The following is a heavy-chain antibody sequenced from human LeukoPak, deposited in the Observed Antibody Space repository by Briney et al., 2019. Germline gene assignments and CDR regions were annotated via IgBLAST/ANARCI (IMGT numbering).Heavy chain of an antibody. V-gene: IGHV4-34*12. CDR2: TFHSDSI. D-gene: IGHD3-22*01. J-gene: IGHJ4*02. CDR1: GDSFSEYY. Sequence: SETLSLTCAVYGDSFSEYYWNWVRQAPGKGLEWIGVTFHSDSIHYNPALNSRVTMSVDMSKNQFSLRLTSVTAADTAVYYCARSRRRYESRHFRVSGGPAGRPFDLWGQGNRVTVSS. CDR3: ARSRRRYESRHFRVSGGPAGRPFDL.